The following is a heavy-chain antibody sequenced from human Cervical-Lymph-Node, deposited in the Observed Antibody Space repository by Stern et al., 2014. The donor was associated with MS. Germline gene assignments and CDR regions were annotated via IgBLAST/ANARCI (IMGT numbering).Heavy chain of an antibody. D-gene: IGHD4-17*01. CDR1: GYSFTANW. V-gene: IGHV5-51*01. CDR3: ARDYGDYAFDY. Sequence: EMQLGESGAEVKKPGESLKISCKGSGYSFTANWIAWVRQMPGQGLERMGISYPGDSDTRYSPSFQGQVTISADKSISTAYLQWSSLKASDTAMYYCARDYGDYAFDYWGQGTLVTVSS. CDR2: SYPGDSDT. J-gene: IGHJ4*02.